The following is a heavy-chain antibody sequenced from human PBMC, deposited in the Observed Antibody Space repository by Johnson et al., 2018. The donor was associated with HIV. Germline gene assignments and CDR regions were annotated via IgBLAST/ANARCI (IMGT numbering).Heavy chain of an antibody. CDR1: GFTFSSYD. J-gene: IGHJ3*01. D-gene: IGHD2/OR15-2a*01. V-gene: IGHV3-30-3*01. Sequence: QVQLVESGGGLVQPGGSLRLSCAASGFTFSSYDMHWVRQATGKGLEWVAIISYDGNNKDYADSVQGRFTISRDNSKNTLFLQMNSLRPEDTAGYFCASEASFAPRPETSFDVWGQGTKVTVSS. CDR3: ASEASFAPRPETSFDV. CDR2: ISYDGNNK.